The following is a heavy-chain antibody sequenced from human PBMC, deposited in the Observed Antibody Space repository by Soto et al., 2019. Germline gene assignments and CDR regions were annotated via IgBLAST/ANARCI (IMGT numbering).Heavy chain of an antibody. CDR1: GGSFSGYY. J-gene: IGHJ5*02. CDR2: INHSGST. Sequence: SETLSLTCAVYGGSFSGYYWSWIRQPPGKGLEWIGEINHSGSTNYNPSLKSRVTISVDTSKNQFSLKLSSVTAADTAVYYCARAVAHWNRKCWFDPWGQGTLVTVSS. D-gene: IGHD1-1*01. CDR3: ARAVAHWNRKCWFDP. V-gene: IGHV4-34*01.